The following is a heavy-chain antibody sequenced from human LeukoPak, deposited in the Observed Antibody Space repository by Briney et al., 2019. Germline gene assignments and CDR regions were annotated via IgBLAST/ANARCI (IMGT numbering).Heavy chain of an antibody. Sequence: TSETLSLTCAVYGGSFSGYYWSWIRQPPGKGLEWIGEINHSGSTNYNPSLKSRVTISVDTSKNQFSLKLSSVTAADTAVYYCARWTTVTRAFDYRGQGTLVSVSS. CDR1: GGSFSGYY. V-gene: IGHV4-34*01. CDR2: INHSGST. D-gene: IGHD4-17*01. CDR3: ARWTTVTRAFDY. J-gene: IGHJ4*02.